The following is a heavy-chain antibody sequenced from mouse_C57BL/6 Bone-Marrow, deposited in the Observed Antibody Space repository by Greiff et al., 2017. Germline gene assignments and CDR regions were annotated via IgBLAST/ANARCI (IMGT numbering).Heavy chain of an antibody. Sequence: QVQLQQSGAELVKPGASVKLSCKASGYTFTSYWMHWVKQRPGQGLEWIGMIHPNSGSTNYNEKFKSKATLTVDKSSSTAYMQLSSLTSEDSAVYYCAREDGYDSPYWGQGTTLTVSS. D-gene: IGHD2-2*01. CDR1: GYTFTSYW. CDR3: AREDGYDSPY. V-gene: IGHV1-64*01. J-gene: IGHJ2*01. CDR2: IHPNSGST.